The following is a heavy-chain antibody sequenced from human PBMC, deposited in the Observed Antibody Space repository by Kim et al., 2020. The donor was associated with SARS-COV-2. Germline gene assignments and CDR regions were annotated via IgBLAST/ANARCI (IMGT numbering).Heavy chain of an antibody. V-gene: IGHV4-39*07. CDR3: ARARGESTFDY. Sequence: SETLSLTCTVSGGSISSSSYYWGWIRQPPGKGLEWIGSIYYSGSTYYNPSLKSRVTISVDTSKNQFSLKLSSVTAADTAVYYCARARGESTFDYWGQGTLVTVSS. D-gene: IGHD3-16*01. CDR1: GGSISSSSYY. CDR2: IYYSGST. J-gene: IGHJ4*02.